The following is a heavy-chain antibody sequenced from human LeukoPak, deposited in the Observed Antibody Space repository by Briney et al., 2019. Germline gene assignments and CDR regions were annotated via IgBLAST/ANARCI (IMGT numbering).Heavy chain of an antibody. Sequence: GGSLRLSCAASGFTFSSYAMNWVRQAPGKGLEWISYISSSSSTIYYADSVKGRFTISRDNGKNSLYLQMNSLRDEDTAVYYCTRDHDDCTNGVCYDYWGQGTLVTVSS. D-gene: IGHD2-8*01. CDR1: GFTFSSYA. V-gene: IGHV3-48*02. J-gene: IGHJ4*02. CDR3: TRDHDDCTNGVCYDY. CDR2: ISSSSSTI.